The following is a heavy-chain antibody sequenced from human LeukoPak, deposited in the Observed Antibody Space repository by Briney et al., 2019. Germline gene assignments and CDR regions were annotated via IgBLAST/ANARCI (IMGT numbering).Heavy chain of an antibody. J-gene: IGHJ5*02. CDR1: GGTFSSYA. CDR3: ARGPYGSGVGWFDP. D-gene: IGHD3-10*01. Sequence: ASVKVSCKASGGTFSSYAISWVRQAPGQGLEWMGRIIPILGIANYAQKFQGRVTITADKSTSTAYMELSSLRSEDTAVYYCARGPYGSGVGWFDPWGQGTLVTVSS. CDR2: IIPILGIA. V-gene: IGHV1-69*04.